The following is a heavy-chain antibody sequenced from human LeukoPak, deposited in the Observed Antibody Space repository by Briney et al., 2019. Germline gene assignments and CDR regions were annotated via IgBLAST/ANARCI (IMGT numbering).Heavy chain of an antibody. CDR3: ATWASGWQGDYFDY. D-gene: IGHD6-19*01. V-gene: IGHV4-39*01. CDR1: GGPISSSSYY. J-gene: IGHJ4*02. CDR2: IYYSGST. Sequence: SETLSLTCTVSGGPISSSSYYWGWIRQPPGKGLEWIGSIYYSGSTYYNPSLKSRVTISVDTSKNQFSLKLSSVTAADTAVYYCATWASGWQGDYFDYWGQGTLVTVSS.